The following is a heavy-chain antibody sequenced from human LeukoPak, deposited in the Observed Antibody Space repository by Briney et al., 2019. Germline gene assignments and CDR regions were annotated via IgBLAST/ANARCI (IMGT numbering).Heavy chain of an antibody. Sequence: GESLQISCKGSGSRFTNYWIGWGRQMPGKGLEWLGIIYPDDSNPRYSPSFQRQVTISVDKSISTAYLQWSSLKASDTAMYYCARQTPNQYGMDVWGQGTTVTVSS. CDR1: GSRFTNYW. CDR3: ARQTPNQYGMDV. CDR2: IYPDDSNP. V-gene: IGHV5-51*01. J-gene: IGHJ6*02.